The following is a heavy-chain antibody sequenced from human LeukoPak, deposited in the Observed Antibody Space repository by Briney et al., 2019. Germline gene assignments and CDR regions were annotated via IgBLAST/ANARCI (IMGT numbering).Heavy chain of an antibody. Sequence: GAXVKVSCKASGSPFTSYYMHWVRQAPGQGLEWMGIINPSGGSTSYAQKFQGRVTMTRDTSTSTVYMELSSLRSEDTAVYYCARDAGIAVAGTHWFDPWGQGTLVTVSS. D-gene: IGHD6-19*01. CDR2: INPSGGST. CDR3: ARDAGIAVAGTHWFDP. CDR1: GSPFTSYY. V-gene: IGHV1-46*01. J-gene: IGHJ5*02.